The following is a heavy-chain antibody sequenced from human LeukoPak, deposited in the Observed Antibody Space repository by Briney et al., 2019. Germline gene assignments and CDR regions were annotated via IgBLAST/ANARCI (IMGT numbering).Heavy chain of an antibody. D-gene: IGHD1-26*01. V-gene: IGHV3-49*04. CDR2: IRSKAYGGTS. CDR1: GFSFVDYA. CDR3: SREAVGGRRGATKLHFDY. J-gene: IGHJ4*02. Sequence: PGQSLRLSCTTSGFSFVDYAMAWVRQAPGKGLELVGFIRSKAYGGTSEYAASVKGRSTLSRDDSKSIAYLQMNSLKAEDTAVYYCSREAVGGRRGATKLHFDYWGQGTLVTVSS.